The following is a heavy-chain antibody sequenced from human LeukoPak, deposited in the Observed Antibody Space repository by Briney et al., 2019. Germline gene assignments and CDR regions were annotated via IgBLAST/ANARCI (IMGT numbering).Heavy chain of an antibody. CDR1: GYTFTSYD. Sequence: GASVKVSCKASGYTFTSYDINWVRQAPGQGLEWMGLMNPNSGNTGYAQKFQGRVTITRNTSISTAYMELSSLRSEDTAVYYCARGRLSYCSGGGCYYGNDYWGQGTLVTVSS. V-gene: IGHV1-8*03. CDR2: MNPNSGNT. J-gene: IGHJ4*02. D-gene: IGHD2-15*01. CDR3: ARGRLSYCSGGGCYYGNDY.